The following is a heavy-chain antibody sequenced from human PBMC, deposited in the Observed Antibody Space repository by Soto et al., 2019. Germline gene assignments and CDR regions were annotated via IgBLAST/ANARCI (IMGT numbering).Heavy chain of an antibody. CDR1: VDSVSSNSAA. V-gene: IGHV6-1*01. CDR3: ARGSVGADAFDI. J-gene: IGHJ3*02. CDR2: TYYRSKWYN. Sequence: SQTLELPFAISVDSVSSNSAAWNWIRPSPSRGLEWLGRTYYRSKWYNDYAVSVKSRITINPDTSKNQFSLQLNSVTPEDTAVYYCARGSVGADAFDIWGQGTMVTVSS. D-gene: IGHD3-10*01.